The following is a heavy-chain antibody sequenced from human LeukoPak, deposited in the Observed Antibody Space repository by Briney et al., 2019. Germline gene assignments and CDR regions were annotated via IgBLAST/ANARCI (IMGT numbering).Heavy chain of an antibody. D-gene: IGHD1-26*01. CDR1: GGSISSGGYY. Sequence: SQTLSLTCTVSGGSISSGGYYWSWIRQHPGKGLEWIGYIYYSGSTYYNPSLKSRVTISVDTSKSQFSLKLSSVTAADTAVYYCASSSTEATTDVGTVDYWGQGTLVTVSS. V-gene: IGHV4-31*03. CDR2: IYYSGST. CDR3: ASSSTEATTDVGTVDY. J-gene: IGHJ4*02.